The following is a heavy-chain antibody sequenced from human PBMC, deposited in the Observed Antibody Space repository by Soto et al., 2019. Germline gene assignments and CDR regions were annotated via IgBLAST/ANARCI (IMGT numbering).Heavy chain of an antibody. V-gene: IGHV3-15*01. CDR1: GFTFSNAW. Sequence: GGSLRLSCAASGFTFSNAWMSWVRQAPGKGLEWVGRIKSKTDGGTTDYAAPVKGRFTISRDDSKNTLYLQMNSLKTEDTAVYYCTTDPPLGKITRVYWGQGTLVTVSS. CDR3: TTDPPLGKITRVY. D-gene: IGHD3-10*01. J-gene: IGHJ4*02. CDR2: IKSKTDGGTT.